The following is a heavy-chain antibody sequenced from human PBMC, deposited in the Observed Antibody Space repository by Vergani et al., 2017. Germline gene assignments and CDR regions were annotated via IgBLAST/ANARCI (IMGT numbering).Heavy chain of an antibody. V-gene: IGHV3-21*01. Sequence: EVQLVESGGGLVKPGGSLRLSCAASGFTFSSYSMNWVRQAPGKGLEWVSSISSSSSYIYYADSVKGRFTISRDNAQNSLYLQMNSLRAEDTAVYYCAREAVMATDYWGQGTLVTVSS. CDR3: AREAVMATDY. D-gene: IGHD5-12*01. CDR1: GFTFSSYS. J-gene: IGHJ4*02. CDR2: ISSSSSYI.